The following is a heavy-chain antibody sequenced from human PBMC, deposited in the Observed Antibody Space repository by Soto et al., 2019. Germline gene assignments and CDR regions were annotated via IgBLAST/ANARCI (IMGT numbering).Heavy chain of an antibody. CDR2: ISGSGGST. J-gene: IGHJ5*02. CDR3: AKGGRITMVRWFDP. V-gene: IGHV3-23*01. CDR1: GFTFSSYA. Sequence: PGGSLRLSCAASGFTFSSYAMGGVRQEPGKGLEWVSAISGSGGSTYYADSVKGRFTISRDNSKNTLYLQMNSLRAEDTAVYYCAKGGRITMVRWFDPWGQGTLVTVSS. D-gene: IGHD3-10*01.